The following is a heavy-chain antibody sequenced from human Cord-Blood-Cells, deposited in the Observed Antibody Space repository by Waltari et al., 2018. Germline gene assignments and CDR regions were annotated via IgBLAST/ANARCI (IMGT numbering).Heavy chain of an antibody. CDR2: INHSGST. D-gene: IGHD2-15*01. J-gene: IGHJ4*02. V-gene: IGHV4-34*01. CDR3: ARVGGVVAATDY. CDR1: GGSFSGYY. Sequence: QVQLQQWGAGLLKPSETLSLTCAVSGGSFSGYYWSWIRQPPGKGLEWIGEINHSGSTNYNPSLKSRVTISVDTSKNQFSLKLSSVTAADTAVYYCARVGGVVAATDYWGQGTLVTVSS.